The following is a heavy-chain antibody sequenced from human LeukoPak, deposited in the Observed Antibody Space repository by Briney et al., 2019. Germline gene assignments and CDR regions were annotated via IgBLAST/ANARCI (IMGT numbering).Heavy chain of an antibody. CDR2: INHSGST. CDR3: ARSRYYDFWSGPRGFDY. J-gene: IGHJ4*02. Sequence: SETLSLTCAVYGGSFSGYYWSWIRQPPGKGLEWIGEINHSGSTNYNPSLKSRVTISVDTSKNQFSLKLSSVTAADTAVYYCARSRYYDFWSGPRGFDYWGREPWSPSPQ. CDR1: GGSFSGYY. V-gene: IGHV4-34*09. D-gene: IGHD3-3*01.